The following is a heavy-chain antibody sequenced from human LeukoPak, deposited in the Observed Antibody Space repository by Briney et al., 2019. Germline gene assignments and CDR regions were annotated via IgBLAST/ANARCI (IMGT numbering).Heavy chain of an antibody. V-gene: IGHV3-21*01. Sequence: GGSLRLSCAASGFTFSSYSMNWVRQAPGKGLEWVSSISSSSSYIYYADSVKGRFTISRDNAKNTLYLQMNSLRAEDTAVYYCARDLTLGGNDAFDIWGQGTMVTVSS. D-gene: IGHD2-15*01. CDR2: ISSSSSYI. CDR3: ARDLTLGGNDAFDI. CDR1: GFTFSSYS. J-gene: IGHJ3*02.